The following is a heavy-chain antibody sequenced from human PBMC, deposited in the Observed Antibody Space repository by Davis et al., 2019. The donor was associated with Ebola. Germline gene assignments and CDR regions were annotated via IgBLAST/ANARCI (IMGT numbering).Heavy chain of an antibody. CDR2: INHSGST. J-gene: IGHJ6*02. CDR3: ARARIRKYCSSTSCYLSYYYGMDV. Sequence: SETLSLTCAVYGGSFSGYYWSWIRQPPGKGLEWIGEINHSGSTNYNPSLKSRVTISVDTSKNQFSLKLSSVTAADTAVYYCARARIRKYCSSTSCYLSYYYGMDVWGQGTTVTISS. V-gene: IGHV4-34*01. D-gene: IGHD2-2*01. CDR1: GGSFSGYY.